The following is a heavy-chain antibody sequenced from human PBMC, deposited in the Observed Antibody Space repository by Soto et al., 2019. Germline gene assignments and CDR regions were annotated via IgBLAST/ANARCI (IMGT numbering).Heavy chain of an antibody. CDR3: ARSYYDFWSGYFGRDYYYYGMDV. Sequence: PGGSLRLSCAASGFTFDDYTMHWVRQAPGKGLEWVSLISWDGGSTYYADSVKGRFTISRDNSKNSLYLQMNSLRTEDTALYYCARSYYDFWSGYFGRDYYYYGMDVWGQGTTVTVS. CDR2: ISWDGGST. D-gene: IGHD3-3*01. CDR1: GFTFDDYT. J-gene: IGHJ6*02. V-gene: IGHV3-43*01.